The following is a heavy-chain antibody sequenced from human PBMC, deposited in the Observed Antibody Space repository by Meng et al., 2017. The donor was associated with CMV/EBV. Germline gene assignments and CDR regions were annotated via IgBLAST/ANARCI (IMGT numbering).Heavy chain of an antibody. CDR2: IIPILSIA. J-gene: IGHJ5*02. CDR1: SYA. CDR3: ARDQRVLRFLEWLTGGWFDP. Sequence: SYAIRWVRQAPGRGLEWMGGIIPILSIANYAQKFQGRVTITADKSTSTAYMELSSLRSEDTAVYYCARDQRVLRFLEWLTGGWFDPWGQGTLVTVSS. D-gene: IGHD3-3*01. V-gene: IGHV1-69*10.